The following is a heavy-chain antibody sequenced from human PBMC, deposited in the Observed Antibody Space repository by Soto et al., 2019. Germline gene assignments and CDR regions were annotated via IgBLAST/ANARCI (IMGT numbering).Heavy chain of an antibody. J-gene: IGHJ4*02. CDR3: AKDVPGYIFATLDY. Sequence: QVQLVESGGGVVQPGRSLRLSCEASGFTFSNYGMHWVRQAPGKGLEWVAVIMYDGSNKYYAASVKGRFTISRDNSRYTLYLQLNSLRPEDTAVYYCAKDVPGYIFATLDYWGLGTLVTVSS. V-gene: IGHV3-33*06. D-gene: IGHD2-15*01. CDR1: GFTFSNYG. CDR2: IMYDGSNK.